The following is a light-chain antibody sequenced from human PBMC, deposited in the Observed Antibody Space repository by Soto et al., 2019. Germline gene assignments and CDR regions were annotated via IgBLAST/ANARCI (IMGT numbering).Light chain of an antibody. J-gene: IGKJ4*01. CDR2: GAS. Sequence: EIVLTQSPATLSLSPGERATLSCRASQSVRTNLAWYQQKPGQAPRLLIYGASTRPTGIPARFSGGGSGTEFTLTISSLQSEDVAVYYCQQYNNWPPLTFGGGTKVDIK. CDR3: QQYNNWPPLT. CDR1: QSVRTN. V-gene: IGKV3-15*01.